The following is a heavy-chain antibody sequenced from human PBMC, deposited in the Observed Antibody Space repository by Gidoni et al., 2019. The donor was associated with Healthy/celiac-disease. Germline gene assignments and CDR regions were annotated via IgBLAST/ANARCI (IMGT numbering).Heavy chain of an antibody. CDR2: IKQDGSEK. V-gene: IGHV3-7*01. D-gene: IGHD3-3*01. CDR1: GFTFRRYW. Sequence: EVQLVESGGGLVQPGGSLRLSCAASGFTFRRYWMSWVRQAPGKGLEWVANIKQDGSEKYYVDSVKGRFTISRDNAKNSLYLQMNSLRAEDTAVYYCARDLLRFDFWSGYTSGHYFDYWGQGTLVTVSS. CDR3: ARDLLRFDFWSGYTSGHYFDY. J-gene: IGHJ4*02.